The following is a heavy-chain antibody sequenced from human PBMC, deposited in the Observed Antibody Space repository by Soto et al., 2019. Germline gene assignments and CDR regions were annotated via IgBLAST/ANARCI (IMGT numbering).Heavy chain of an antibody. CDR3: ARDSQMRAFDI. J-gene: IGHJ3*02. V-gene: IGHV3-48*04. CDR1: GFTFGSYS. CDR2: ISCSGSTI. Sequence: GGSLRLSCAASGFTFGSYSMNWVRQAPGKGLEWVSYISCSGSTIYYADSVKGRFTISRDNAKTSLYLQMNSLRAEDTAVYYCARDSQMRAFDIWGQGTMVTVSS.